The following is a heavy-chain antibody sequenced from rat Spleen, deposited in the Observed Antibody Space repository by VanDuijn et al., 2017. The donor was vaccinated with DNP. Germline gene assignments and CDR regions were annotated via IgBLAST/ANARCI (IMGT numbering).Heavy chain of an antibody. J-gene: IGHJ2*01. CDR3: TRINYGGYPSYAMDA. D-gene: IGHD1-11*01. V-gene: IGHV5-31*01. CDR1: GFTFNNYW. CDR2: ITNAGGST. Sequence: EVQLVESGGGLVQPGGSLKLSCVASGFTFNNYWMTWIRQAPGKGLEWVASITNAGGSTYYPDSVKGRLTVSRDSAKSTLYLQMNSLRSEDTATYYCTRINYGGYPSYAMDAWGQGVMVTVSS.